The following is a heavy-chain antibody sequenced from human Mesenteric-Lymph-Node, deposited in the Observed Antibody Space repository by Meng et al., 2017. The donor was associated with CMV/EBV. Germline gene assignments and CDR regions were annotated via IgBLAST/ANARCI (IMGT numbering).Heavy chain of an antibody. CDR2: INTNTGNP. CDR3: ARDPPMVRGVMDY. CDR1: GYPFTSYA. D-gene: IGHD3-10*01. J-gene: IGHJ4*02. V-gene: IGHV7-4-1*02. Sequence: KASGYPFTSYAMNWVRQAPGQGLEWMGWINTNTGNPTYAQGFTGRFVFSLDTSVSTAYLQISSLKAGDTAVYYCARDPPMVRGVMDYWGQGTLVTVSS.